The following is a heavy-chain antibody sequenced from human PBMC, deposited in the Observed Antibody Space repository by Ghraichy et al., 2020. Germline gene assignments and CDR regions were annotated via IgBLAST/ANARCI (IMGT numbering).Heavy chain of an antibody. J-gene: IGHJ4*02. CDR1: GGYISSVGYY. CDR2: MYYTGST. CDR3: ARVTGFKGSFDY. Sequence: SLNISCTVSGGYISSVGYYWSWIRQHPGKGLEWIGYMYYTGSTYYNPSLKSRLIISVDTSKNQFSLKLSSVTAADTALYYCARVTGFKGSFDYWGQGTLVTVSS. V-gene: IGHV4-31*03. D-gene: IGHD7-27*01.